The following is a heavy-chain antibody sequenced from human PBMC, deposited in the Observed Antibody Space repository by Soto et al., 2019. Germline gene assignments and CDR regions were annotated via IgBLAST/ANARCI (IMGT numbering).Heavy chain of an antibody. J-gene: IGHJ5*02. D-gene: IGHD3-22*01. Sequence: QLQLQESGPGLVKPSETLSLTCTVSGGSISSSSYYWGWIRQHPGKGLEWNGSIYYSGSTYYNPSHNSRVTIAVDTSKNQFSLKLSSVTAADTAVYYCARHPLITMIVVVMGWFDPWGQGTLVTVSS. CDR3: ARHPLITMIVVVMGWFDP. V-gene: IGHV4-39*01. CDR1: GGSISSSSYY. CDR2: IYYSGST.